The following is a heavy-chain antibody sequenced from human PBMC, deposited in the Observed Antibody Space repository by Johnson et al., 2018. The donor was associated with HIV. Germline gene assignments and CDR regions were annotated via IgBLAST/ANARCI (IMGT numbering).Heavy chain of an antibody. J-gene: IGHJ3*02. CDR1: GFIFSDYY. CDR3: TRRSPYDAFDI. CDR2: ISSSGNPI. Sequence: QMQLVESGGGLVKPGGSLRLSCAASGFIFSDYYMSWIRQAPGKGLEWVSYISSSGNPIYYADSVKGRFTISRDNSKNTLYLQMNSLRAEDTAVYYCTRRSPYDAFDIWGQGTMVTVSS. V-gene: IGHV3-11*04.